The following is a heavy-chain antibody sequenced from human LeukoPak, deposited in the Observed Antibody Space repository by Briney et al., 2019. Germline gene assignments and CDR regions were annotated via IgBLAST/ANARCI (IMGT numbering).Heavy chain of an antibody. CDR1: GSFFTSYW. V-gene: IGHV5-10-1*01. CDR3: ARHPPAWYFDL. J-gene: IGHJ2*01. Sequence: GAALPISCQDSGSFFTSYWISWVRQLPGKGQEWMGRIDPSDSYTNYSPSFQGHVTISADKSISTAYLQWSSLKASDTAMYYCARHPPAWYFDLWGRGTLVTVSS. CDR2: IDPSDSYT.